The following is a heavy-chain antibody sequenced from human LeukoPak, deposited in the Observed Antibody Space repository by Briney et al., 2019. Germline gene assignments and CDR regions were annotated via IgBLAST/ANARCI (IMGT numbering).Heavy chain of an antibody. CDR3: ANDAARQQLSNLFYGMDV. CDR2: ISYDGRNK. J-gene: IGHJ6*02. V-gene: IGHV3-30*18. CDR1: GFTFSSYA. D-gene: IGHD6-13*01. Sequence: GGSLRLSCAASGFTFSSYAMSWVRQAPGKGLEWVALISYDGRNKYYADSVKGRFTISRDNSKNTLYLQMNSLRAEDTAVYFCANDAARQQLSNLFYGMDVWGQGTTVTVSS.